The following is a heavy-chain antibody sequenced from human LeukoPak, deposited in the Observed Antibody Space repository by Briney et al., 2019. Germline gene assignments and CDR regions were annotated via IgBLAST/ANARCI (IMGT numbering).Heavy chain of an antibody. CDR3: AREGAFGDRDY. D-gene: IGHD4-17*01. CDR1: GFTFSSYS. J-gene: IGHJ4*02. V-gene: IGHV3-48*01. CDR2: ISSSSSTI. Sequence: GGSLRLSCAASGFTFSSYSMNWVRQAPGKGLEWVSYISSSSSTIYYADSVKGRFTISRDNAKNSLYLQMNSLRAEDTAVYYCAREGAFGDRDYWGQGTLVTVSS.